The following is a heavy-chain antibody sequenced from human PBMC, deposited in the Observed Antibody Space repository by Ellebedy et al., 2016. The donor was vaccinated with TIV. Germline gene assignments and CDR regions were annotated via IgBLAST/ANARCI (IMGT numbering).Heavy chain of an antibody. J-gene: IGHJ6*02. D-gene: IGHD1-26*01. CDR3: AKDWEANV. V-gene: IGHV3-23*01. CDR2: ISGSGGSA. Sequence: PGGSLRLSCAASRLTFSSYAMSWVRQAPGKGLEWVSGISGSGGSAYYADSVKGRFTISRDNSQNTVSLQMNSLRVEDTAVYYCAKDWEANVWGQGITVTV. CDR1: RLTFSSYA.